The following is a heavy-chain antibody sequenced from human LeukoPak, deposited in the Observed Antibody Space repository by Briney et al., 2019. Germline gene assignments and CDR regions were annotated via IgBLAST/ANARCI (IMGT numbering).Heavy chain of an antibody. CDR2: IYTSGST. V-gene: IGHV4-4*07. D-gene: IGHD4-17*01. J-gene: IGHJ6*03. Sequence: SETLSLTCTVSGGSISSYYWSWIRRPAGKGLEWIGRIYTSGSTNYNPSLKSRVTMSVDTSKNQFSLKLSSVTAADTAVYYCARGLRTPFRPFSVDYYMDVWGKGTTVTISS. CDR1: GGSISSYY. CDR3: ARGLRTPFRPFSVDYYMDV.